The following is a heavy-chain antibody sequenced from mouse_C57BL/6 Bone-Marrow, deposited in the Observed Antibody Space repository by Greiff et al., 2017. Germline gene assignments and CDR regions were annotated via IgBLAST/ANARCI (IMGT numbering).Heavy chain of an antibody. V-gene: IGHV1-58*01. J-gene: IGHJ2*01. CDR1: GYTFTSDG. CDR2: IYIGNGYT. Sequence: EVKLQESGPELVRPGSSVKMSCKTSGYTFTSDGINWLKRRPGQGLEGMGYIYIGNGYTEYNEKFKGKATLTSDTSSSIAYMQLSSLTSEDSTIYFCARWDWLDYWGQGTTLTVSS. CDR3: ARWDWLDY. D-gene: IGHD4-1*01.